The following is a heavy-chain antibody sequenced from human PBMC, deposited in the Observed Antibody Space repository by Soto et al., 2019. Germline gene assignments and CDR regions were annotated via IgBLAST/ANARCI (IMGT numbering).Heavy chain of an antibody. D-gene: IGHD6-19*01. CDR2: LWRDGSKV. J-gene: IGHJ4*02. CDR3: ARDGTGWTGGDH. Sequence: VRQAPGKRLEWVAVLWRDGSKVYYADSVKGRFTISRDNSKNTLYLEMNSLRVEDTAVYYCARDGTGWTGGDHWGQGTLVTVSS. V-gene: IGHV3-33*01.